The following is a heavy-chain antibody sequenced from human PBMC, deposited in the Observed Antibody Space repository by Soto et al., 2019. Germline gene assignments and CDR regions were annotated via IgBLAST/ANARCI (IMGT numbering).Heavy chain of an antibody. CDR3: AHQGGGLFPFDN. J-gene: IGHJ4*02. CDR2: IYGDDDK. D-gene: IGHD3-16*01. CDR1: GFSLSTSGVG. Sequence: QITLKESGPTLVKPTQTLTLTCTFSGFSLSTSGVGVGWIRQPPGKALEWLAVIYGDDDKRYSPSLKSRLTITKDTSKNQVVITMTNMDPVDTATYYCAHQGGGLFPFDNWGQGTLVTVSS. V-gene: IGHV2-5*02.